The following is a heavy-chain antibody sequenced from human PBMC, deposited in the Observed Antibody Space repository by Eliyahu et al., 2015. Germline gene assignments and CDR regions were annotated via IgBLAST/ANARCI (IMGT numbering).Heavy chain of an antibody. Sequence: SMNWVRQAPGKGLEWVSSISSSSSYIYYADSVKGRFTISRDNAKNSLYLQMNSLRAEDTAVYYCARDVGYSSSWYYYYYYGMDVWGQGTTVTVSS. J-gene: IGHJ6*02. V-gene: IGHV3-21*01. CDR2: ISSSSSYI. CDR3: ARDVGYSSSWYYYYYYGMDV. CDR1: S. D-gene: IGHD6-13*01.